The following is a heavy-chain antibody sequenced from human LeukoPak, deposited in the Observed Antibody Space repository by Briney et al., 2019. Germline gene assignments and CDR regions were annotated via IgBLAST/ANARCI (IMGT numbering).Heavy chain of an antibody. Sequence: GGSLRLSCAASGFTFSSYAMSWVRQAPGKGLEWVSAISGSAAITYYVDSVKGRFTISRDNSKNTLYLQMNSLRAEDTALYYCAKDDHGYRNFDYWGQGTLVTVSS. J-gene: IGHJ4*02. D-gene: IGHD5-18*01. CDR2: ISGSAAIT. V-gene: IGHV3-23*01. CDR1: GFTFSSYA. CDR3: AKDDHGYRNFDY.